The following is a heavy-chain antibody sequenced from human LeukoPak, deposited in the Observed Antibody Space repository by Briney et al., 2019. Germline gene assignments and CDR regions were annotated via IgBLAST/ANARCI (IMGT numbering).Heavy chain of an antibody. CDR2: VNPSGGTI. CDR3: ARDDGYSGYGNLDH. Sequence: GASVTVSCKASGYTFTSYYIHWVRQAPGQGLEWTGVVNPSGGTINYAQKFEDRVTMTSDTSTGTVYMELSSLRSEDTAVYYCARDDGYSGYGNLDHWGQGTLVTVSS. D-gene: IGHD5-12*01. CDR1: GYTFTSYY. V-gene: IGHV1-46*01. J-gene: IGHJ4*02.